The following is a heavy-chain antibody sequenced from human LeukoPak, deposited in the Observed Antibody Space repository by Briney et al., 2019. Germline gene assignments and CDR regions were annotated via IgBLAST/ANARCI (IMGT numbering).Heavy chain of an antibody. CDR3: AKDLRARFFPAMVRGPSDY. Sequence: GGSLRLSCAASGFTFSSYGMSWVRQAPGKGLEWVSAISGSGGSTYYADSVKGRFTISRDNSKNTLYLQMNSLRAEDTAVHYCAKDLRARFFPAMVRGPSDYWGQGTLVTVSS. CDR1: GFTFSSYG. J-gene: IGHJ4*02. V-gene: IGHV3-23*01. CDR2: ISGSGGST. D-gene: IGHD3-10*01.